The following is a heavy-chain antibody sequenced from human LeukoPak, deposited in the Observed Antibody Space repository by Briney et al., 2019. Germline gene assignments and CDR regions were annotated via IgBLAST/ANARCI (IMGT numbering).Heavy chain of an antibody. CDR2: ISWNSDIL. D-gene: IGHD5-18*01. V-gene: IGHV3-9*01. CDR3: AKVRGYSYGYFDY. Sequence: PGGSLRLSCAASGFTFDDYAMHWVRQAPGKGLEWVSGISWNSDILDYADSVKGRFTISRDNAKNSLYLQMNSLRVEDTALYYCAKVRGYSYGYFDYWGQGTLVTVSS. J-gene: IGHJ4*02. CDR1: GFTFDDYA.